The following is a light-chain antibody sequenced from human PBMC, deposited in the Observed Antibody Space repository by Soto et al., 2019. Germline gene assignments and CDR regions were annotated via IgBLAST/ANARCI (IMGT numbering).Light chain of an antibody. Sequence: EIVLTQSPATLSLSPGERATLSCRASQGVSSNLAWYQQKPGQAPRLLIYGASTRATGIPARFSGSGSGTEFTLTISSLQSEDFAVYYCQQYNNWPITFGQGTRLEIK. CDR3: QQYNNWPIT. J-gene: IGKJ5*01. CDR2: GAS. CDR1: QGVSSN. V-gene: IGKV3-15*01.